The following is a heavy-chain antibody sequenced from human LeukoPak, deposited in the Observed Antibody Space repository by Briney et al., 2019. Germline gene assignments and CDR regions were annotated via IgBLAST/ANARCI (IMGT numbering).Heavy chain of an antibody. V-gene: IGHV3-53*01. CDR2: IYSGGAI. J-gene: IGHJ4*02. D-gene: IGHD1-14*01. CDR1: GFAVGSNY. CDR3: ARRHGN. Sequence: GGSLRLSCVASGFAVGSNYMSWVRQAPGKGLEWVSLIYSGGAIRYADSVKGRFTISRDSSKNTLFLQMNDLTVEDTARYYCARRHGNWGQGILVTVSS.